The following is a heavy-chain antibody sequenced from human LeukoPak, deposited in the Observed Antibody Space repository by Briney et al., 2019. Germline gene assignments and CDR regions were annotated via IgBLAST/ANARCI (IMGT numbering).Heavy chain of an antibody. J-gene: IGHJ3*02. Sequence: GGSLRLSCAASGFTFSSYDMNWVRQAPGKGLEWVSYISGSGDTIHYADSMKGRFTISRDNAKTLVFLQMNSLRAEDTAVYYCARSRNTDAFDMWGQGTMVTVSS. D-gene: IGHD1-14*01. CDR1: GFTFSSYD. CDR2: ISGSGDTI. CDR3: ARSRNTDAFDM. V-gene: IGHV3-48*03.